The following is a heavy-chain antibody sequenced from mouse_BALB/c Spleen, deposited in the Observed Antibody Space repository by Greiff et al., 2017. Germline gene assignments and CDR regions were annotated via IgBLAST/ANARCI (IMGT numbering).Heavy chain of an antibody. V-gene: IGHV1-7*01. J-gene: IGHJ2*01. Sequence: VQLQQSGAELAKPGASVKMSCKASGYTFTSYWMHWVKQRPGQGLEWIGYINPSTGYTEYNQKFKDKATLTADKSSSTAYMQLSSLTSEDSAVYYCARWSSYFDYWGQGTTLTVSS. CDR3: ARWSSYFDY. CDR1: GYTFTSYW. D-gene: IGHD1-1*01. CDR2: INPSTGYT.